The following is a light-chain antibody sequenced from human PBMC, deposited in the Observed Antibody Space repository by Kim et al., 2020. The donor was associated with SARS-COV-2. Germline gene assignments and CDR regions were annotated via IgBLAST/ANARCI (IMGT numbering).Light chain of an antibody. CDR1: QSISSW. V-gene: IGKV1-5*03. CDR3: QQYNSYPWT. CDR2: KAS. J-gene: IGKJ1*01. Sequence: AAVGDRVTIPCRASQSISSWLAWYQQKPGKAPKLLIYKASSLESGVPSRFSGSGSGTEFTLTISSLQPDDFATYYCQQYNSYPWTFGQGTKVDIK.